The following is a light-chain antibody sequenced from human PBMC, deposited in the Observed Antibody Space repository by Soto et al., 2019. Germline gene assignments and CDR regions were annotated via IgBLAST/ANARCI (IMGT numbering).Light chain of an antibody. J-gene: IGLJ1*01. CDR1: SSDVGGFNY. CDR3: NSYTSNSTYV. Sequence: QSALTQPASVSGSPGQSITICTGTSSDVGGFNYVSWYQQHPVKAPKLMIYDVTNRPSGVSYRFSGSKSGNTASLTISGLQAEDEAAYYCNSYTSNSTYVFGPGTKLTVL. CDR2: DVT. V-gene: IGLV2-14*03.